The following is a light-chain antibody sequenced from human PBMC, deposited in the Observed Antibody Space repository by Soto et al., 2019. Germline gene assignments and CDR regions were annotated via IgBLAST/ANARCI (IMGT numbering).Light chain of an antibody. CDR3: QQYNDWPPT. Sequence: EVVMTQSPATLSVSPGERATLSCRASQSVGSNLAWYQQKPGQPPRLLIYGASSRATGVPARFSGSGSQTHFTLSISSLQSEDFAVYYCQQYNDWPPTFGQGTKVEIK. CDR1: QSVGSN. V-gene: IGKV3D-15*01. J-gene: IGKJ1*01. CDR2: GAS.